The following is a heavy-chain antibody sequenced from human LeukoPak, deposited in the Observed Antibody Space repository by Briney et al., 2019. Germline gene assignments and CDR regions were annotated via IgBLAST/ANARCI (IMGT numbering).Heavy chain of an antibody. CDR3: ARDLYGSGSSGGD. CDR2: ISSSSSYI. J-gene: IGHJ4*02. CDR1: GFTFSSYS. Sequence: GGSLRLPCAASGFTFSSYSMNWVRQAPGKGLEWVSSISSSSSYIYYADSVKGRFTISRDNAKNSLYLQMDSLRAEDTAVYYCARDLYGSGSSGGDWGQGTLVTVSS. V-gene: IGHV3-21*01. D-gene: IGHD3-10*01.